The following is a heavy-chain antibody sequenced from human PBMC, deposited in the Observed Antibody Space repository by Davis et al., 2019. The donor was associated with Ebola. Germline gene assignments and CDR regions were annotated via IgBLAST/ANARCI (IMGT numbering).Heavy chain of an antibody. V-gene: IGHV4-39*01. J-gene: IGHJ4*02. D-gene: IGHD6-13*01. CDR1: GGSISSSSYY. Sequence: MPSETLSLTCTVSGGSISSSSYYWSWIRQPPGKGLEWIGSIYYSGSTYYNPSLKSRVTISVDTSKNQFSLKLSSVTAADTAVYYCARHWAGYSSSWFFFDYWGQGTLVTVSS. CDR2: IYYSGST. CDR3: ARHWAGYSSSWFFFDY.